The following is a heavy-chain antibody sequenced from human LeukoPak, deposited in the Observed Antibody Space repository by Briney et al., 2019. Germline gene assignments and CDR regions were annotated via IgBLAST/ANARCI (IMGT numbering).Heavy chain of an antibody. Sequence: GWSLRLSCAASGFTFSNYGIHWVRQAPGKGLEWVAVISYDGIHKFYTESVKGRFTISRDNSKNTLYLQMNSLRAEDTAVYYCAKDLLAAAGTPWGQGTLVTVSS. CDR2: ISYDGIHK. CDR1: GFTFSNYG. V-gene: IGHV3-30*18. CDR3: AKDLLAAAGTP. J-gene: IGHJ5*02. D-gene: IGHD6-13*01.